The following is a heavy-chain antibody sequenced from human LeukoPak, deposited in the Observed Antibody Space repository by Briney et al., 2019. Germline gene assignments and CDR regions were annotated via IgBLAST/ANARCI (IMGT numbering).Heavy chain of an antibody. J-gene: IGHJ5*02. CDR2: IYYSGST. V-gene: IGHV4-39*01. Sequence: SETLSLTCTVSGGSISSSSYYWGWIRQPPGKGLEWIGSIYYSGSTYYNPSLKSRVTISVDTSKNQFFLKLSSVTAADTAVYYCARQDSSSWYDWFDPWGQGTLVTVSS. D-gene: IGHD6-13*01. CDR1: GGSISSSSYY. CDR3: ARQDSSSWYDWFDP.